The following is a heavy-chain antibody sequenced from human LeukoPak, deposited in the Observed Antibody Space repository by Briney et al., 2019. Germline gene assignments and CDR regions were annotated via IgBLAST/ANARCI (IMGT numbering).Heavy chain of an antibody. CDR1: GFTFSSYG. J-gene: IGHJ6*02. V-gene: IGHV3-30*18. D-gene: IGHD1-26*01. CDR2: ISYDGSNK. CDR3: AKDKGGSYYYYGMDV. Sequence: GRSLSLSCAASGFTFSSYGMHWVRQAPGKGLEWVAVISYDGSNKYYADSVKGRFTISRDNSKNTLYLQMNSLRAEDTAVYYCAKDKGGSYYYYGMDVWGQGTTVTVSS.